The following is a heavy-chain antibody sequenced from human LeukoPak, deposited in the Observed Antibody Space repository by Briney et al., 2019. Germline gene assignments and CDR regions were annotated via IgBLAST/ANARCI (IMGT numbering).Heavy chain of an antibody. J-gene: IGHJ3*02. D-gene: IGHD6-13*01. CDR3: AAVAAPGPLGSNAFDI. CDR1: GFTVSSNY. V-gene: IGHV3-53*01. CDR2: IYRGGST. Sequence: PGGSLRLSCAASGFTVSSNYMSWVRQAPGKGLEWVSVIYRGGSTYYADSVKGRFTISRDNSKNTLYLQMNSLRAEDTAVYYCAAVAAPGPLGSNAFDIWGQGTMVTVS.